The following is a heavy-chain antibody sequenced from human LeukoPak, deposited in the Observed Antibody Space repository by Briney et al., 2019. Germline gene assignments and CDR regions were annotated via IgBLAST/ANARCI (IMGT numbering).Heavy chain of an antibody. CDR1: GGPISSYY. Sequence: SETLSLTCTVSGGPISSYYWSWIRQPPGKGLEWIGYIYYSGSTNYNPSLKSRVTISVDTSKNQFSLKLSSVTAADTAVYYCARDEYNWFDPWGQGTLVTVSS. J-gene: IGHJ5*02. V-gene: IGHV4-59*01. CDR3: ARDEYNWFDP. CDR2: IYYSGST.